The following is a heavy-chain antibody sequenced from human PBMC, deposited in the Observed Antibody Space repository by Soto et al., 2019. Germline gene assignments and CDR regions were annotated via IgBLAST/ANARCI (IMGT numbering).Heavy chain of an antibody. D-gene: IGHD6-19*01. J-gene: IGHJ4*02. CDR2: IGGGGGST. Sequence: EVQLLESGGGLVQPGGSLRLSCAASGFTFSLYAMGWVRQAPGKGLEWVSAIGGGGGSTYYADSVKGRFTISRNNSKNTLYVERDSLRVEDTAVFDCAKTAEAVAGTVYDYWGQGTLVTVSS. V-gene: IGHV3-23*01. CDR3: AKTAEAVAGTVYDY. CDR1: GFTFSLYA.